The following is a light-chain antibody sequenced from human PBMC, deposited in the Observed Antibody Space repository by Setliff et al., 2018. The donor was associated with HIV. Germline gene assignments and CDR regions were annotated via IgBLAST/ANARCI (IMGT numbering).Light chain of an antibody. Sequence: QSALTQPPSASGTPGQRVTISCSGGSSNIGSNYVYWYHQLPGTAPKLLMYNNDQRPSGVPDRFSGSKSGTSASLAISGLRSGDEADYYCATSDDSLSAVVFGGGTKVTVL. CDR2: NND. V-gene: IGLV1-47*02. J-gene: IGLJ2*01. CDR1: SSNIGSNY. CDR3: ATSDDSLSAVV.